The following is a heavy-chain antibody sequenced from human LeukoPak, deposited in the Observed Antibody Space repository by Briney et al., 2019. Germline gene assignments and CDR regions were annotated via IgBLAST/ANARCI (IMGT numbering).Heavy chain of an antibody. V-gene: IGHV4-59*01. CDR2: IYYSGST. Sequence: PSETLSLTCTVSGGSLSSYYWSWIRQPPGKGLEWIGDIYYSGSTNYNPSLKSRVTISVDTSKNQFSLKLSSVTAADTAVYYCARVSVQGIGLYYYYYMTSGAKGPRSPSP. CDR1: GGSLSSYY. CDR3: ARVSVQGIGLYYYYYMTS. J-gene: IGHJ6*03. D-gene: IGHD5/OR15-5a*01.